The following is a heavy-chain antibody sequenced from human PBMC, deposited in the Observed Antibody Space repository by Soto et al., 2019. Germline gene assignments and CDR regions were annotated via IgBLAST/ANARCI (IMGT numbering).Heavy chain of an antibody. Sequence: GGSLRLSCAASGFTFSSYWMSWVRQAPGKGLEWVANIKQDGSEKYYVDSVKGRSTISRDNAKNSMYLQMNCLMAEDSVVYYCARSLLCYYYGSGSGFDYWGQGTLVTVSS. D-gene: IGHD3-10*01. CDR3: ARSLLCYYYGSGSGFDY. V-gene: IGHV3-7*01. J-gene: IGHJ4*02. CDR2: IKQDGSEK. CDR1: GFTFSSYW.